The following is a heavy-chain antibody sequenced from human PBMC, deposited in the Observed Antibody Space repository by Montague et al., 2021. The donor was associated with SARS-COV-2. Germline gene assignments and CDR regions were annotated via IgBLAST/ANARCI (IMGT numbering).Heavy chain of an antibody. J-gene: IGHJ4*02. V-gene: IGHV4-39*07. CDR3: AREGGWLSRGSYYFDY. CDR1: GGSISSSSYY. Sequence: SETLSLTCTVSGGSISSSSYYWGWIRQPPGKGLEWIGSIYYSGSTYYXPSLKSRVTISVDTSKNQFSLKLSSVTAADTAVYYCAREGGWLSRGSYYFDYWGQGTQVTVSS. CDR2: IYYSGST. D-gene: IGHD3-22*01.